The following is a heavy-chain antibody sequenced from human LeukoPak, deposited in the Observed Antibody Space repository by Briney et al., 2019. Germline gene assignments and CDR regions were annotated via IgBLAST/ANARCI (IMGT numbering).Heavy chain of an antibody. CDR2: TSGSGGST. CDR3: AKDRDYDILTGYYPGLDV. CDR1: GFTFSSYA. V-gene: IGHV3-23*01. J-gene: IGHJ6*02. D-gene: IGHD3-9*01. Sequence: GGSLRLSCAASGFTFSSYAMSWVRQAPGKGLEWVSATSGSGGSTYYADSVKGRFTISRDNSKNTLYLQMNSLRAEDTAVYYCAKDRDYDILTGYYPGLDVWGQGTTVTVSS.